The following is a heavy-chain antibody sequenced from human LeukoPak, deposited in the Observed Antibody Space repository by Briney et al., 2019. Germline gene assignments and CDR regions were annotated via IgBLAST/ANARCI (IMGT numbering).Heavy chain of an antibody. CDR1: GGSFSGYY. CDR2: INHSGST. D-gene: IGHD3-3*01. J-gene: IGHJ4*02. CDR3: ARGRGITIFGVVGFDY. V-gene: IGHV4-34*01. Sequence: SETLSLTCAVYGGSFSGYYWSWIRQPPGKGLEWIGEINHSGSTNYNPSLKSRVTISVDTSKDQFSLKLSSVTAADTAVYYCARGRGITIFGVVGFDYWGQGTLVAVSS.